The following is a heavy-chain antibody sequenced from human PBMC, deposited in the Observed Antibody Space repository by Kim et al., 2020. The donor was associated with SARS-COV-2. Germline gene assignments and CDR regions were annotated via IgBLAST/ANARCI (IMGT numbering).Heavy chain of an antibody. D-gene: IGHD3-22*01. CDR3: AKEDESRITMIVVVGDFDY. Sequence: GGSLRLSCAASGFTFSSYAMSWVRQAPGKGLEWVSAISGSGGSTYYADSVKGRFTISRDNSKNTLYLQMNSLRAEDTAVYYCAKEDESRITMIVVVGDFDYWGQGTLVTVSS. V-gene: IGHV3-23*01. CDR2: ISGSGGST. J-gene: IGHJ4*02. CDR1: GFTFSSYA.